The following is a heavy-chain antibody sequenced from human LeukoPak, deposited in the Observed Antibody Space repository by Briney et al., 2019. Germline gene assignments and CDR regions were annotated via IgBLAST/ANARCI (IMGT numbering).Heavy chain of an antibody. J-gene: IGHJ3*02. Sequence: GGSLRLSCAASGFTFSSYSMNWVRQAPGKGLEWVSSISSSSSYIYYADSVKGRFTISRDNAKNSLYLQMNSLRAEDTAVYYCARVKGDRFLPDAFDIWGQGTMVTVSS. CDR3: ARVKGDRFLPDAFDI. V-gene: IGHV3-21*01. D-gene: IGHD3-16*01. CDR2: ISSSSSYI. CDR1: GFTFSSYS.